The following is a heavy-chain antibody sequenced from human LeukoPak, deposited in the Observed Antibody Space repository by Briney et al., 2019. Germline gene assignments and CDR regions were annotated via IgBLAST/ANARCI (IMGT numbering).Heavy chain of an antibody. Sequence: PSETLSLTCTVSGGSISSYYWSWIRQPAGKGLEWIGRIYTGGSTNYNPSLKSRVTMSVDTSKNQFSLKLCSVTAADTAIYYCARNKGSSTSCQFDYWGQGTLVTVSS. CDR2: IYTGGST. J-gene: IGHJ4*02. V-gene: IGHV4-4*07. CDR1: GGSISSYY. D-gene: IGHD2-2*01. CDR3: ARNKGSSTSCQFDY.